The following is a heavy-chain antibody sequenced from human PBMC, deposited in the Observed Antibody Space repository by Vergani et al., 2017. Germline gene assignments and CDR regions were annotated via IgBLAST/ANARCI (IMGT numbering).Heavy chain of an antibody. V-gene: IGHV3-23*01. CDR2: ISGSGGST. D-gene: IGHD2-2*01. CDR3: AKRPAAGIDS. CDR1: GFIFSSYA. J-gene: IGHJ4*02. Sequence: EVQLLESGGGLVQPGGSLRLSCAASGFIFSSYAMSWVRQAPGKGLEWGSTISGSGGSTYYADSVKGRFTISRDNSKNTLYLQMNSLRAEDTAVYFCAKRPAAGIDSWGQGTLVTVSS.